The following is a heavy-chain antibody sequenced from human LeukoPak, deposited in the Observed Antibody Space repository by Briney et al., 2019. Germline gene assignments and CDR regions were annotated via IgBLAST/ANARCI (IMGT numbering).Heavy chain of an antibody. D-gene: IGHD4-17*01. CDR1: GYSFTSYW. V-gene: IGHV5-51*01. Sequence: GESLKISCQGSGYSFTSYWIGWVRPMPGKGLEWMGIIYPGDSDTRYSPSFQGQVTISVDKSISTAYLQWSSLKASDTAMYYCARNLDYGDYHYLFDYWGQGTLVTVSS. CDR2: IYPGDSDT. CDR3: ARNLDYGDYHYLFDY. J-gene: IGHJ4*02.